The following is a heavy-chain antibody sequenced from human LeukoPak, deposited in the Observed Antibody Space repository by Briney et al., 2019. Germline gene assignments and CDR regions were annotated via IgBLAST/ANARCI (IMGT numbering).Heavy chain of an antibody. CDR2: ISSSGSTI. D-gene: IGHD3-22*01. V-gene: IGHV3-48*03. Sequence: PGGSLRLSCAASGFTFSTYEMNWVRQAPGKGVEGISYISSSGSTIYYADSVQGRFTISRENAKNSLYLQMNSLRAEDTAVYYCASPAYYSDSSGPEAIDYWGQGTLVTVSS. CDR1: GFTFSTYE. J-gene: IGHJ4*02. CDR3: ASPAYYSDSSGPEAIDY.